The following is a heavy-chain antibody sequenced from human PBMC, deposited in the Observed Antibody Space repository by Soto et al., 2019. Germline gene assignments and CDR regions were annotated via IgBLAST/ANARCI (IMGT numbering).Heavy chain of an antibody. D-gene: IGHD3-10*01. CDR2: ISTYTGNT. CDR1: GYTFTNYD. V-gene: IGHV1-18*01. J-gene: IGHJ6*02. CDR3: ARGYYYGSGRPTPGGMDV. Sequence: QVHLVQSGAEVKKPGASVKVSCKASGYTFTNYDINWVRQAPGQGLEWMGWISTYTGNTNYAQKLQGRVTMTKDTSTSTAYMELRSLRSDDTAVYYCARGYYYGSGRPTPGGMDVWGQGTTVTVSS.